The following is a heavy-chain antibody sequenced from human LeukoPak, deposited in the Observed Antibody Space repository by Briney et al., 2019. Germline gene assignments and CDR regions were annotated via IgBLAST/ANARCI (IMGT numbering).Heavy chain of an antibody. Sequence: GGSLRLSCAPCGFTFSSYAMSWVRQAPGKGLEWVSAISGSGGSTYYADSVKGRFTISRDTSKNTLYLQMNSLRAEDTAVYYCAKSGGFNIAAARFDSWGQGTLVIVSS. V-gene: IGHV3-23*01. CDR2: ISGSGGST. CDR3: AKSGGFNIAAARFDS. CDR1: GFTFSSYA. D-gene: IGHD6-13*01. J-gene: IGHJ5*01.